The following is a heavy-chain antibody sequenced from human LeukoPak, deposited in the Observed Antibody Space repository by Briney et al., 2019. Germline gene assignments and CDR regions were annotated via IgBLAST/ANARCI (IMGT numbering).Heavy chain of an antibody. J-gene: IGHJ5*02. CDR1: GFTFSSYA. CDR3: ARGEVTTGTWFDP. CDR2: ISYDGSNK. Sequence: GGSLRLSCAASGFTFSSYAMHWVRQAPGKGLEWVAVISYDGSNKYYADSVKGRFTISRDNSKNTLYLQMNSLRAEDTAVYCCARGEVTTGTWFDPWGQGTLVTVSS. V-gene: IGHV3-30-3*01. D-gene: IGHD4-17*01.